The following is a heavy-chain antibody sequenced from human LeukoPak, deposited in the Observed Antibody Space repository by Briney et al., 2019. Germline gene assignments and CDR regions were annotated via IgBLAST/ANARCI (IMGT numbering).Heavy chain of an antibody. CDR2: IKSKTEGETT. CDR3: AIVPFLVSNLVPAATPGDGMDV. V-gene: IGHV3-15*01. D-gene: IGHD2-2*01. Sequence: KSGGSLRLSCAASGFTFSNAWMSWVRQAPGKGLEWVGRIKSKTEGETTDYAAPVKGRFTISRDDSKNTLYLQMNNLKTEDTAVYYCAIVPFLVSNLVPAATPGDGMDVWGQGTTVTVSS. J-gene: IGHJ6*02. CDR1: GFTFSNAW.